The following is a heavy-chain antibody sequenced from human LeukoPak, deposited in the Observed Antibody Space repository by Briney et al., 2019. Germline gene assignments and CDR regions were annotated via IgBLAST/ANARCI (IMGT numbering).Heavy chain of an antibody. Sequence: GGSLRLSCAASGFTFSSYGMHWVRQAPGKGLEWVAFIRYDGSNKYYADSVKGRFTISRDNSKNTLYLQMNSLRAEDTAVYYRAKLNGVVILDMDVWGKGTTVTVSS. CDR1: GFTFSSYG. V-gene: IGHV3-30*02. CDR3: AKLNGVVILDMDV. D-gene: IGHD3-3*01. CDR2: IRYDGSNK. J-gene: IGHJ6*03.